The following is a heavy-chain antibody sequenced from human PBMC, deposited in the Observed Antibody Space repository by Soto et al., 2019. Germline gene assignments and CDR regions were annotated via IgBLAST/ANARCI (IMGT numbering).Heavy chain of an antibody. J-gene: IGHJ4*02. CDR2: INQAGNKK. V-gene: IGHV3-7*05. D-gene: IGHD2-8*02. CDR3: ARDRGSGRY. CDR1: GLTFSNYW. Sequence: GSLRLSCVTSGLTFSNYWLSWVRQAPGKGLEWVANINQAGNKKYYVDSVKGRFTISRDNAKNSLYLQMNSLKAEDTAVYYCARDRGSGRYWGQGTLITVS.